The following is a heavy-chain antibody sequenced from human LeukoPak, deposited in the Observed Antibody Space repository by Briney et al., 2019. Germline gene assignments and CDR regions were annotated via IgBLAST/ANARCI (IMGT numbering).Heavy chain of an antibody. CDR2: ISSRSVYL. CDR3: ARFGYVAAVDV. D-gene: IGHD2-15*01. CDR1: RFTFSSYT. V-gene: IGHV3-21*01. J-gene: IGHJ4*02. Sequence: PGGSLRLSCSASRFTFSSYTMIWVRQAPGKGLEWVSSISSRSVYLHYADSMKGRFTISRDNAKNSLYLQMNSLRPEDTAVYYCARFGYVAAVDVWGQGTPVTVSS.